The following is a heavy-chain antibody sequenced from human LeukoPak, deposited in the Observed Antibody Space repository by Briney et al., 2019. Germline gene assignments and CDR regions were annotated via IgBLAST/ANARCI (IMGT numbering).Heavy chain of an antibody. CDR3: ARQGGPYDSSGYYYFDY. D-gene: IGHD3-22*01. J-gene: IGHJ4*02. CDR1: GFTFDDYA. Sequence: PGRSLSLSCAASGFTFDDYAMHWVRQAPGKGLEWVSGISWNSGSIGYADSVKGRFTISRDNAKNSLYLQMNSLRAEDTAVYYCARQGGPYDSSGYYYFDYWGQGTLVTVSS. CDR2: ISWNSGSI. V-gene: IGHV3-9*01.